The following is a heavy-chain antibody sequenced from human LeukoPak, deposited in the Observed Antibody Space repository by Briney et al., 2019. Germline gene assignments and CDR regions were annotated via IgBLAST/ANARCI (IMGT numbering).Heavy chain of an antibody. CDR3: AIEGILSDSGSFSFDY. D-gene: IGHD1-26*01. CDR1: NFTFSTYW. CDR2: ISQGGSVM. J-gene: IGHJ4*02. V-gene: IGHV3-7*01. Sequence: GGSLRLSCAASNFTFSTYWMTWVRQAPGKGLEWVAIISQGGSVMHYVDSLKHRFTISRDNAKNSLYLQMNRHRDYDTAVYDCAIEGILSDSGSFSFDYWGQGAVVTVSS.